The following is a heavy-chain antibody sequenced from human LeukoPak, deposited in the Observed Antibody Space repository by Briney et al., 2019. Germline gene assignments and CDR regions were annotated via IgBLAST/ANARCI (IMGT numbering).Heavy chain of an antibody. CDR2: ISSSSSYI. D-gene: IGHD2-15*01. Sequence: PGGSLRLSCAASGFTFSSYSMNWVRQAPGKGLEWVSSISSSSSYIYYADSVKGRFTISRDNAKNSLYLQMNSRRAEGTAVYYCASHRIGYYFDYWGQGTLVTVSS. V-gene: IGHV3-21*01. J-gene: IGHJ4*02. CDR1: GFTFSSYS. CDR3: ASHRIGYYFDY.